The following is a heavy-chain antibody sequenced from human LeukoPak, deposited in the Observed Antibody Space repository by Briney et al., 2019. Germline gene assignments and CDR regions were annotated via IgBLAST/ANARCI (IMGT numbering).Heavy chain of an antibody. V-gene: IGHV3-53*01. Sequence: PGGSLRLSCAASGFTVSDNYITWVRQAPGKGLEWVSVIYSGGTTYYSDSVKGRSTVSRDTSKNTLYLQMSSLSAEDTAVYYCARVTVVVVAATRTLNWLDPWGQGTLVTVSS. CDR3: ARVTVVVVAATRTLNWLDP. CDR1: GFTVSDNY. D-gene: IGHD2-15*01. CDR2: IYSGGTT. J-gene: IGHJ5*02.